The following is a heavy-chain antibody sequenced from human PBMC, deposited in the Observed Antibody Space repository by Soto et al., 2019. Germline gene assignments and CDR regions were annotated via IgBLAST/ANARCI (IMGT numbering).Heavy chain of an antibody. J-gene: IGHJ6*02. CDR1: GFTFSSYA. D-gene: IGHD6-19*01. V-gene: IGHV3-23*01. CDR3: AKVIAVAGTRGYYYYGMDV. CDR2: ISGSGGST. Sequence: PGGSLRLSCAASGFTFSSYAMSWVRQAPGKGLEWVSAISGSGGSTYYADSVKGRFTISRDNSKNTLYLQMNSLRAEDTAVYYCAKVIAVAGTRGYYYYGMDVWRQGTTVTV.